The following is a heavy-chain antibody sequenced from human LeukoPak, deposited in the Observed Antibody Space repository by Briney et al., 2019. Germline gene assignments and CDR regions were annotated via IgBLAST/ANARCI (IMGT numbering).Heavy chain of an antibody. CDR1: GGSISSGDYY. Sequence: SQTLSLTCTVSGGSISSGDYYWSWIRQPPGKGLEWIGYIYYSGSTYYNPSLKSRVTISVDTSKNQFSLKLSSVTAADTAVYYCASSTASSGYYGGSTTDYWGQGTLVTVSS. D-gene: IGHD3-22*01. V-gene: IGHV4-30-4*01. CDR2: IYYSGST. CDR3: ASSTASSGYYGGSTTDY. J-gene: IGHJ4*02.